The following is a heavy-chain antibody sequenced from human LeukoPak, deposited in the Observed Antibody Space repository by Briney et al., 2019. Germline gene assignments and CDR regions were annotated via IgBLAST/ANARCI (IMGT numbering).Heavy chain of an antibody. Sequence: SSETLSLTCTVSGRTISSYYWNWIRQPPGKGLEWIGYIHYSGSTKYNPSLKSRVTISVDTSKNQFSLKLSSVTAADTAVYYCARWYCSGWAFDYWGQGTLVTVSS. CDR3: ARWYCSGWAFDY. J-gene: IGHJ4*02. CDR2: IHYSGST. CDR1: GRTISSYY. V-gene: IGHV4-59*08. D-gene: IGHD6-19*01.